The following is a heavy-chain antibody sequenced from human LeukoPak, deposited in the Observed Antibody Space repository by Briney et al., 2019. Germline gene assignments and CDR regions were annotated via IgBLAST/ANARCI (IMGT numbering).Heavy chain of an antibody. D-gene: IGHD4-17*01. CDR2: IWYDGSNK. Sequence: PGGSLRLSCAASGFTFSSYGMHWVRQAPGKGLEWVAVIWYDGSNKYYADSVKGRFTISRDNSKNTLYLQMNSLRAEDTAVYYRARDQDLDYGDYVPFDYWGQGTLVTVSS. CDR3: ARDQDLDYGDYVPFDY. CDR1: GFTFSSYG. J-gene: IGHJ4*02. V-gene: IGHV3-33*01.